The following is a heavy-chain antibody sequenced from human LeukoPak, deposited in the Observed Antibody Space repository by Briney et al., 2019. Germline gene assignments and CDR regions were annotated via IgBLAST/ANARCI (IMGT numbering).Heavy chain of an antibody. D-gene: IGHD3-22*01. CDR3: ARDSRFTMRDY. Sequence: PGGSLRLSCAASGFIFSSYWMSWVRQAPGKGLEWVANIKQDGSDKSYVDSVKGRFTISRDNAKNSLYLQVNSLRAEDTAVYYCARDSRFTMRDYWGQGTLVTVSS. CDR2: IKQDGSDK. V-gene: IGHV3-7*01. CDR1: GFIFSSYW. J-gene: IGHJ4*02.